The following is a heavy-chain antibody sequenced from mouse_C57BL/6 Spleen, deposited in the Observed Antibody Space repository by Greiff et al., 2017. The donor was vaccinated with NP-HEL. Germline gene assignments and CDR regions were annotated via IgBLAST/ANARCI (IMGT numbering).Heavy chain of an antibody. CDR2: IYPRSGYT. V-gene: IGHV1-81*01. CDR3: AREHDY. Sequence: QVQLKQSGAELARPGASVKLSCKASGYTFTSYGISWVKQRTGQGLEWIGEIYPRSGYTYYNEQFKGKATLTADKSSSTAYMELRSLTSEDSAVYFCAREHDYWGQGTTLTVSS. CDR1: GYTFTSYG. J-gene: IGHJ2*01.